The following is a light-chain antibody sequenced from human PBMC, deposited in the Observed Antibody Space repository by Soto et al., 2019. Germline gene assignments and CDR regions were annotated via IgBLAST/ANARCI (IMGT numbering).Light chain of an antibody. Sequence: EIVLTQSPGTLSLSPGERATLSCRASQSVSSSYLAWYQQKPGQAPRLLIHGASSRATGIPDRFSGSGSGTDFTLTISRLEPEDFAVYYCQQYGSSPPYTFGQGTKVDIK. CDR3: QQYGSSPPYT. V-gene: IGKV3-20*01. J-gene: IGKJ2*01. CDR1: QSVSSSY. CDR2: GAS.